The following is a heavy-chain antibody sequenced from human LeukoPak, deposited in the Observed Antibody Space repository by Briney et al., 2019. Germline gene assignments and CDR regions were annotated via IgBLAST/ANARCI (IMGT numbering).Heavy chain of an antibody. CDR3: ARGGHCSTTSCSNYGGMDV. V-gene: IGHV3-48*01. CDR2: ISSSSSTI. J-gene: IGHJ6*02. Sequence: PGGSLRLSCAASGFTFSSYSMNWVRQAPGKGLEWVSYISSSSSTIYYADSVKGRFTISRDNSKNTLYLQMNSLRAEDTAVYFCARGGHCSTTSCSNYGGMDVWGQGTTLTVSS. CDR1: GFTFSSYS. D-gene: IGHD2-2*01.